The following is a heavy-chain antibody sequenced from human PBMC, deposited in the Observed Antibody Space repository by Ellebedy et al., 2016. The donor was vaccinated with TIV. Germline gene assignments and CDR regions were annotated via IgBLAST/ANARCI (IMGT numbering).Heavy chain of an antibody. Sequence: SVKVSXKASGYTFTSYGISWVRQAPGQGLEWMGGIIPIFGTANYAQKFQGRVTITADESTSTAYMELSSLRSEDTAVYYCARGHARRDSLQMDVWGQGTTVTVSS. CDR3: ARGHARRDSLQMDV. CDR2: IIPIFGTA. J-gene: IGHJ6*02. D-gene: IGHD5-24*01. V-gene: IGHV1-69*13. CDR1: GYTFTSYG.